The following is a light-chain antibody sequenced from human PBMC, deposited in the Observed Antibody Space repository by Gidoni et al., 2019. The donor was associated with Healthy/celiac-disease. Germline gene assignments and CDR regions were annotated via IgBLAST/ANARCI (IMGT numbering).Light chain of an antibody. CDR3: QQRYSTPLLT. Sequence: DIQMTQSPSSLPASVGDRVTITCRESQSNSSYLKCYQQKPGKAPKLLIYAASSLPRGFPSRFSGSGSGTDFTLTISSLQPEDFATYYCQQRYSTPLLTFGQGTRLEIK. J-gene: IGKJ5*01. V-gene: IGKV1-39*01. CDR1: QSNSSY. CDR2: AAS.